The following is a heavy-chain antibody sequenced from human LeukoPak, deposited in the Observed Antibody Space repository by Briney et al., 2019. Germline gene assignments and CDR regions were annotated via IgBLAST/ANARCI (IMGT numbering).Heavy chain of an antibody. CDR3: ARLGSYGWSSDY. J-gene: IGHJ4*02. V-gene: IGHV1-8*03. D-gene: IGHD5-18*01. CDR1: GYTFTSYD. Sequence: ASVKVSCKASGYTFTSYDINWVRQATGQGLEWMGWMNPNSGNTGYAQKFQGRVTITRNTSISTAYMELSSLRSEDTAVYYCARLGSYGWSSDYWGQGTLVTVSS. CDR2: MNPNSGNT.